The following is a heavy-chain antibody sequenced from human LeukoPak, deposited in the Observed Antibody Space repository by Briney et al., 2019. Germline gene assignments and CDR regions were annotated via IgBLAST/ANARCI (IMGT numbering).Heavy chain of an antibody. CDR3: ATGALGGWAFDI. V-gene: IGHV1-24*01. D-gene: IGHD2-15*01. J-gene: IGHJ3*02. CDR2: FDPEDGET. CDR1: GFTFSSYA. Sequence: GGSLRLSCAASGFTFSSYAMHWVRQAPGKGLEWMGGFDPEDGETIYAQKFQGRVTMTEDTSTDTAYMELSSLRSEDTAVYYCATGALGGWAFDIWGQGTMVTVSS.